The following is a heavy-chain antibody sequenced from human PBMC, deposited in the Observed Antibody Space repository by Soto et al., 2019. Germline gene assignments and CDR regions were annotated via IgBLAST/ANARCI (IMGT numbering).Heavy chain of an antibody. Sequence: GGSLRLSCAASGFTFSNYEMNWVRQAPGKGLEWVSYIISRATTIYYSDSVKGRFTISRDNAKNSLYLQMNSLRAEDTAVYYCARTRVLSFDYWGQGTLVTVSS. CDR2: IISRATTI. CDR3: ARTRVLSFDY. CDR1: GFTFSNYE. J-gene: IGHJ4*02. V-gene: IGHV3-48*03.